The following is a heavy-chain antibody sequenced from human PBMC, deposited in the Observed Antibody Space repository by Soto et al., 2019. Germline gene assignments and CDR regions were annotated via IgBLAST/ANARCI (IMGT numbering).Heavy chain of an antibody. V-gene: IGHV3-30*03. D-gene: IGHD5-12*01. CDR3: ARADSGYAHGYYYYGMDV. CDR1: GFTFSSYG. J-gene: IGHJ6*02. CDR2: ISYDGSNK. Sequence: GSLRLSCAASGFTFSSYGVHWVRQAPGKGLEWVAVISYDGSNKHYADSVKGRFTISRDNSKNTLDLQMNSLRAEDTAVYYCARADSGYAHGYYYYGMDVWGQGTTVTVSS.